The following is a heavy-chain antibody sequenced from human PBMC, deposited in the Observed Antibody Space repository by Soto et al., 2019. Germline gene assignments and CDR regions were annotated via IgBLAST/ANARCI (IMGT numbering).Heavy chain of an antibody. V-gene: IGHV3-30-3*01. CDR3: ARDRPPIDY. D-gene: IGHD3-22*01. CDR1: GFTFSSYA. Sequence: PGGSLRLSCAASGFTFSSYAMHWVRQAPGKGLEWVAVISYDGSNKYYADSVKGRFTISRDNSKNTLYLQMNSLRAEDTAVYYCARDRPPIDYWGQGTLVTVS. J-gene: IGHJ4*02. CDR2: ISYDGSNK.